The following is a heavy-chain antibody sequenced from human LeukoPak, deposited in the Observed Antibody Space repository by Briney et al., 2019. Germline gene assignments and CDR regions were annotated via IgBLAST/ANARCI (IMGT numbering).Heavy chain of an antibody. D-gene: IGHD3-22*01. CDR1: GFTSSDYY. V-gene: IGHV3-11*06. CDR2: ISSSSSYT. J-gene: IGHJ4*02. CDR3: ARVLGNYYDGSGPSLY. Sequence: PGGSLRLSCAASGFTSSDYYMSWIRQAPGKGLEWVSYISSSSSYTNYADSVKGRFTISRDNAKNSLYLQMNSLRGEDTAVYYCARVLGNYYDGSGPSLYWGQGTLVTVSS.